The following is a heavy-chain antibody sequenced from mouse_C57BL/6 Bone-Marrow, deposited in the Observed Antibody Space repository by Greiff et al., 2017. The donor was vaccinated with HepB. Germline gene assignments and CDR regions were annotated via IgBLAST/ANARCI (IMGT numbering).Heavy chain of an antibody. CDR3: ASIYSNYAMDY. J-gene: IGHJ4*01. CDR2: ISSGGSYT. V-gene: IGHV5-6*01. Sequence: EVKLVESGGDLVKPGGSLKLSCAASGFTFSSYGMSWVRQTPDKRLEWVATISSGGSYTYYPDSVKGRFTISRDNAKNTLYLQMSSLKSEDTAMYYCASIYSNYAMDYWGQGTSVTVSS. CDR1: GFTFSSYG. D-gene: IGHD2-5*01.